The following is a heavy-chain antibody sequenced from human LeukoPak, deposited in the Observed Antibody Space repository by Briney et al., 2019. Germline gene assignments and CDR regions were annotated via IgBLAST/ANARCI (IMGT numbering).Heavy chain of an antibody. J-gene: IGHJ4*02. V-gene: IGHV1-46*01. CDR2: INPSGGTT. Sequence: ASVKVSCKASGYTFTTYYMHWVRQAPGQGLEWMGLINPSGGTTSYAQKFQGRVTMTRNTSISTAYMELSSLRSEDTAVYYCARGSVEVSNDYWGQGTLVTVSS. CDR1: GYTFTTYY. CDR3: ARGSVEVSNDY. D-gene: IGHD2-21*01.